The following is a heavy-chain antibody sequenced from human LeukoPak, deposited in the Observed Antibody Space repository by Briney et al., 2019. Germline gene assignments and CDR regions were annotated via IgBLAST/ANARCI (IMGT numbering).Heavy chain of an antibody. CDR2: IYYSGST. Sequence: SETLSLTCTVSGGSISSDYWSWIRQPPGKGLEWIGYIYYSGSTNYNPSLKSRVTISVDTSRNQFSLKLSSVTAADTAVYYCARGGTVRNGMDVWGQGTTVTVSS. CDR3: ARGGTVRNGMDV. J-gene: IGHJ6*02. D-gene: IGHD1-26*01. V-gene: IGHV4-59*01. CDR1: GGSISSDY.